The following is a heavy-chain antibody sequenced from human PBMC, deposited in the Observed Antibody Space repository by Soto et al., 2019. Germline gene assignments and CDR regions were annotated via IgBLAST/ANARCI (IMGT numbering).Heavy chain of an antibody. CDR3: SSHDPGARFDP. V-gene: IGHV1-2*05. J-gene: IGHJ5*02. Sequence: QVQLVQSGAEVKKPGASVKVSCKAPRYIFTAYFMHWVRQAPGQGLECMVGINPNNGATHYGLSFQGRITTTRDTSISTAYMELSSPRSDDTVVYYCSSHDPGARFDPWGQGTLVIVAS. CDR1: RYIFTAYF. D-gene: IGHD1-1*01. CDR2: INPNNGAT.